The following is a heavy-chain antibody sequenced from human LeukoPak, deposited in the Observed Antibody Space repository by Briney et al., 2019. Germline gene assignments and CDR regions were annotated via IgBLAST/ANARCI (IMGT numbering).Heavy chain of an antibody. V-gene: IGHV3-23*01. CDR1: GFTFGSYA. Sequence: PGGSLRLSCAASGFTFGSYAMSWVRQAPGKGLEWVSAISGSGGSTYYADSVKGRFTISRDNSKNTLYLQMNSLRAEDTAVYYCAKGQLAYCGGDCYSGGYGMDVWGQGTTVTVSS. CDR2: ISGSGGST. D-gene: IGHD2-21*02. CDR3: AKGQLAYCGGDCYSGGYGMDV. J-gene: IGHJ6*02.